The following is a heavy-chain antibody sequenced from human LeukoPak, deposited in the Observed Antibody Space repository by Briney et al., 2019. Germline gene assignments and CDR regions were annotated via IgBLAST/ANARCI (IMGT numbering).Heavy chain of an antibody. CDR3: AKAPLGYCSGGSCYLDY. CDR1: GFTFSSYA. Sequence: GGSLRLSCAASGFTFSSYAMSWVRQAPGKGLEWVSSISGSGSTTYFADSVRGRFTISRDNSQNTLYLQMNSLRAEDTAVYYCAKAPLGYCSGGSCYLDYWGQGTLVTVSS. CDR2: ISGSGSTT. V-gene: IGHV3-23*01. D-gene: IGHD2-15*01. J-gene: IGHJ4*02.